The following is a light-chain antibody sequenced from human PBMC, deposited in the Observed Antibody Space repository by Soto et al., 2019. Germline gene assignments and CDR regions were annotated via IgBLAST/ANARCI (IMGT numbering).Light chain of an antibody. J-gene: IGLJ1*01. CDR1: SSDVGGYDY. Sequence: SVLTQPGSVSGSTGQSITISCTGTSSDVGGYDYVSWYQQHPGKAPKLMIYEVSNRPSGVSNRFSGSKSGNTASLTISGLQAEDEADYYCSSYTSSNTLYVFATGTKVTGL. CDR2: EVS. V-gene: IGLV2-14*01. CDR3: SSYTSSNTLYV.